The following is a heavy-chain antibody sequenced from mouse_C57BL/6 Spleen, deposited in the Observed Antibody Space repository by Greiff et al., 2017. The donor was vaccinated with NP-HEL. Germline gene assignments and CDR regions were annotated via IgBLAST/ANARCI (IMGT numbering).Heavy chain of an antibody. V-gene: IGHV1-7*01. J-gene: IGHJ4*01. D-gene: IGHD1-1*01. CDR2: INPSSGYT. CDR1: GYTFTSYW. CDR3: ARGILRSYYAMDY. Sequence: QVQLQQSGAELAKPGASVKLSCKASGYTFTSYWMHWVKQRPGQGLEWIGYINPSSGYTKYNQKFKDKATLTADKSSSTAYMQLSSLTYEDSAVYYCARGILRSYYAMDYWGQGTTVTVSS.